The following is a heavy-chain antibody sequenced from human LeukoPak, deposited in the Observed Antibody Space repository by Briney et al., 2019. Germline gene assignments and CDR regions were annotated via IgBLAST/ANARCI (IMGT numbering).Heavy chain of an antibody. J-gene: IGHJ2*01. D-gene: IGHD6-13*01. Sequence: SETLSLTCTVSGGSISSGGYYWRWIRQHPGKGLEWIGYIYYSGSTYYNPSLKSRVTISVDTSKNQFSLKLSSVTAADTAVYYCARGIAAAGELWGRGTLVTVSS. CDR3: ARGIAAAGEL. CDR2: IYYSGST. V-gene: IGHV4-31*03. CDR1: GGSISSGGYY.